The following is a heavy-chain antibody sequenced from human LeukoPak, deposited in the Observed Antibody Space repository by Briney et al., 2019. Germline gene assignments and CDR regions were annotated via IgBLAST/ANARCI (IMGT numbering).Heavy chain of an antibody. Sequence: GGSLRLSCAASGFTFSSYEMNWVRQAPGKGLEWVSSISSSSSYIYYADSVKGRFTISRDNAKNSLYLQMNSLRAEDTAVYYCARDVCSGGSCLDYWGQGTLVTVSS. D-gene: IGHD2-15*01. V-gene: IGHV3-21*01. J-gene: IGHJ4*02. CDR2: ISSSSSYI. CDR1: GFTFSSYE. CDR3: ARDVCSGGSCLDY.